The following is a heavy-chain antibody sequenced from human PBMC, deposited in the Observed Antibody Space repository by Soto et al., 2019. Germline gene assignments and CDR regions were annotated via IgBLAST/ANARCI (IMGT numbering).Heavy chain of an antibody. V-gene: IGHV1-2*02. D-gene: IGHD1-20*01. CDR1: GYTFTGYY. Sequence: ASVKVSCKASGYTFTGYYMHWVRQAPGQGLEWMGWINPNSGGTNYADSVRGRFSISRDASENILYLQMNSLRVDDTALYYCTRETVAGITGLDYWGPGTLVTVSS. CDR2: INPNSGGT. J-gene: IGHJ4*02. CDR3: TRETVAGITGLDY.